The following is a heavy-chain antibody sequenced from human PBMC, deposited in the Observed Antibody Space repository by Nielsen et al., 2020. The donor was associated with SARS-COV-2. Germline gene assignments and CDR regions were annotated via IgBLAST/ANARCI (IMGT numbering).Heavy chain of an antibody. V-gene: IGHV1-2*06. D-gene: IGHD2-15*01. J-gene: IGHJ4*02. CDR1: GYTFTGYY. CDR3: ARDLTHCSGGSCYGY. CDR2: INPNSGGT. Sequence: SVKVSCKASGYTFTGYYMHWVRQAPGQGLEWMGRINPNSGGTNYAQKFQGRVTMTRDTSISTAYMELSRLRSDDTAVYYCARDLTHCSGGSCYGYWGQGTLVTVSS.